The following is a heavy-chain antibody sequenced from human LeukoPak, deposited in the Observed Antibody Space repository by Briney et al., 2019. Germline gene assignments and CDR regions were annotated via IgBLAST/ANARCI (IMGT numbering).Heavy chain of an antibody. V-gene: IGHV1-2*02. J-gene: IGHJ6*02. CDR1: GYTFTDYY. CDR2: INLNSGVT. Sequence: ASVKVSCKASGYTFTDYYMHWVRQAPGQGLEWMGWINLNSGVTNYPQKFQGRVTMTRDTSISTAYLELRRLRSDDTAVYYCARDGGMDVWGQGTTVTVSS. CDR3: ARDGGMDV.